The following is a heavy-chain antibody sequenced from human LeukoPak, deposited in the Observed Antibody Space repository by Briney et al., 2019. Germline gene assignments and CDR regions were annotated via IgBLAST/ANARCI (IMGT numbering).Heavy chain of an antibody. D-gene: IGHD5-12*01. Sequence: SETLSLTCTVSGGSISSSSYYWGWIRQPPGKGLEWIGSIYYSGSTYYNPSLKSRVTISVDTSKNQFSLKLSSVTAADTAVYYCARVEYSGYGYGGVGGFDPWGQGTLVTVSS. CDR3: ARVEYSGYGYGGVGGFDP. CDR1: GGSISSSSYY. CDR2: IYYSGST. J-gene: IGHJ5*02. V-gene: IGHV4-39*07.